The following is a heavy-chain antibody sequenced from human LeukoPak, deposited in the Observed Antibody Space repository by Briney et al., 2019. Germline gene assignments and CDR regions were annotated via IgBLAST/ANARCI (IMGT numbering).Heavy chain of an antibody. V-gene: IGHV3-23*01. Sequence: GGSLRLSCVASGFTLGRNAMSWVRQAPGKGLEWVASLAGSDDTTWYADHVRGRFAISRDTSKSTLYLQMNSLRVEDAAIYYCAKEIFSRAHDYWGQG. J-gene: IGHJ4*02. D-gene: IGHD2/OR15-2a*01. CDR1: GFTLGRNA. CDR2: LAGSDDTT. CDR3: AKEIFSRAHDY.